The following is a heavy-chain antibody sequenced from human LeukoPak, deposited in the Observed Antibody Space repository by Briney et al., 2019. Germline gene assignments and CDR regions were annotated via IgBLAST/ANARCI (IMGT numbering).Heavy chain of an antibody. Sequence: GGSLRLSCAASGFTFDDYAMHWVRQAPGKGLEWVSGISWNSGSIDYADSVRGRFTISRDNAKNSLYLQMNSLRAEDTALYYCAKGEGSYGYYFDYWGQGTLVTVS. D-gene: IGHD5-18*01. CDR1: GFTFDDYA. J-gene: IGHJ4*02. CDR2: ISWNSGSI. CDR3: AKGEGSYGYYFDY. V-gene: IGHV3-9*01.